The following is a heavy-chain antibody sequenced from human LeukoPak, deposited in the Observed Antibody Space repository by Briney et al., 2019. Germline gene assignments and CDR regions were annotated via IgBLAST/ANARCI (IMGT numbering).Heavy chain of an antibody. CDR1: GFTLSSYW. V-gene: IGHV3-7*01. CDR2: IKQDGSEK. D-gene: IGHD3-22*01. CDR3: ARNGGDYYDSSGYYTDDAFDI. J-gene: IGHJ3*02. Sequence: PGGSLRLSCAASGFTLSSYWMSWVRQAPGKGLEWVANIKQDGSEKYYVDSVKGRFTISRDNAKNSLYLQMNSLRAEDTAVYYCARNGGDYYDSSGYYTDDAFDIWGQGTMVTVSS.